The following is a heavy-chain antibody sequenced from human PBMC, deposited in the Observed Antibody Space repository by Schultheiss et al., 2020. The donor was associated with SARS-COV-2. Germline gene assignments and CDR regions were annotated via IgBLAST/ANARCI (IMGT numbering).Heavy chain of an antibody. V-gene: IGHV1-46*01. CDR2: INPSGGST. CDR1: GYTFTSYA. D-gene: IGHD6-13*01. Sequence: ASVKVSCKASGYTFTSYAMNWVRQAPGQGLEWIGIINPSGGSTSYAQKFQGRVTMTRDTSTSTVYMELSSLRSEDTAVYYCAKRRGSSSWSAGMDVWGQGTTVTVSS. CDR3: AKRRGSSSWSAGMDV. J-gene: IGHJ6*02.